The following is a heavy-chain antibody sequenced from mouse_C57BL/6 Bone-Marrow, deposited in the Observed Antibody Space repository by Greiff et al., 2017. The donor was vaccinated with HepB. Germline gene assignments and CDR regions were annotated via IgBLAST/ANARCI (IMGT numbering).Heavy chain of an antibody. D-gene: IGHD2-2*01. V-gene: IGHV14-4*01. CDR2: IDPDNGDT. J-gene: IGHJ1*03. Sequence: EVQLQQSGAELVRPGASVKLSCTASGFNIKDDYMHWVKQRPEQGLEWIGWIDPDNGDTEYASKFQGKATITADTSSNTAYLQLSSLTSEDTAVYYCTTEGYTAWYFDVWGTGTTVTVSS. CDR3: TTEGYTAWYFDV. CDR1: GFNIKDDY.